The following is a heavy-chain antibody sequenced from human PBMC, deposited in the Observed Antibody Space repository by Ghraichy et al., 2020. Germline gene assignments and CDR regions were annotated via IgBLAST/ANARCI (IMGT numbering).Heavy chain of an antibody. CDR1: GDSVSSNRAA. CDR3: AREGDIMEVIARESYDAFNI. V-gene: IGHV6-1*01. J-gene: IGHJ3*02. Sequence: SQTLSLTCAISGDSVSSNRAAWNWIRQSPSRGLEWLGRTYFRSKWYNDYAVSVKSRITINPDTPKNQVSLQLNSVTPEDTAVYYCAREGDIMEVIARESYDAFNIWGQGTMVTVSS. D-gene: IGHD2-21*01. CDR2: TYFRSKWYN.